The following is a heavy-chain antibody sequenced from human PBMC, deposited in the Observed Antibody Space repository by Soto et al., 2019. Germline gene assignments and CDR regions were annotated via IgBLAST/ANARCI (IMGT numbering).Heavy chain of an antibody. CDR1: GFTFSSYA. D-gene: IGHD2-2*01. Sequence: GGSLRLSCAASGFTFSSYAMSWVRQAPGKGLEWVSYISSSSSTIYYADSVKGRFTISRDNAKNSLYLQMNSLRAEDTAVYYCARDSTDCSSTSCRNYYYYYYMDVWGKGTTVTVSS. J-gene: IGHJ6*03. CDR2: ISSSSSTI. CDR3: ARDSTDCSSTSCRNYYYYYYMDV. V-gene: IGHV3-48*01.